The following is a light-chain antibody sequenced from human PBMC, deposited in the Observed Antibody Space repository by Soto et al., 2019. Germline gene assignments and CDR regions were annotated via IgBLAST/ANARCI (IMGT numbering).Light chain of an antibody. J-gene: IGLJ3*02. CDR2: KDS. CDR3: QSADSSGTYPNWV. Sequence: SYELTQPPSVSVSPGQTARITCSGDALPKQYAYWYQQKPGQAPVLVIYKDSERPSGIPERFSGSSSGTTVTLTISGVQAEDEAHYYCQSADSSGTYPNWVFGGGTKLTVL. CDR1: ALPKQY. V-gene: IGLV3-25*03.